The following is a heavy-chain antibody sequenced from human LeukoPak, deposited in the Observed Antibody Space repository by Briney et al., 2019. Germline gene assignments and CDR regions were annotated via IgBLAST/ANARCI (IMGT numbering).Heavy chain of an antibody. J-gene: IGHJ4*02. Sequence: PSETLSLTCAVYGGSFSGYYWSWIRQPPGKGLEWIGEINHSGSTNYNPSLKSRVTISVDTSENQFSLKLSSVTAADTAVYYCARTLRDTAMVWFDYWGQGTLVTVSS. CDR2: INHSGST. D-gene: IGHD5-18*01. CDR3: ARTLRDTAMVWFDY. V-gene: IGHV4-34*01. CDR1: GGSFSGYY.